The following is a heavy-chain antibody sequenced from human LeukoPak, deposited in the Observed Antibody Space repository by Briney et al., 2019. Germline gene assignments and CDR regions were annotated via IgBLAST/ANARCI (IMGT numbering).Heavy chain of an antibody. CDR2: ISGSGAKT. CDR1: GFTFRSYA. D-gene: IGHD6-19*01. Sequence: GGSLRLSCEASGFTFRSYAMTWVRQAPGKGLEWVSAISGSGAKTYYADSVKGRFTISRDNSKNTLYLQMNSLRAEDTAVYYCAKPPGAVAGTGHWGQGTLVTVSS. J-gene: IGHJ4*02. V-gene: IGHV3-23*01. CDR3: AKPPGAVAGTGH.